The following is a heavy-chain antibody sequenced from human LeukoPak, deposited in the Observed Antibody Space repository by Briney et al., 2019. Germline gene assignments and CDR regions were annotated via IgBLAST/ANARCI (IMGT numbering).Heavy chain of an antibody. Sequence: SETLSLTCTVSGGSISSYYWSWIRQPPGKGLEWIGYIYYSGSTNYDPSLKSRVTISVDTSKNQFSLKLSSVTAADTAVYYCARNSDQLLYDTFDYWGQGTLVTVSS. V-gene: IGHV4-59*01. J-gene: IGHJ4*02. CDR1: GGSISSYY. D-gene: IGHD2-2*02. CDR2: IYYSGST. CDR3: ARNSDQLLYDTFDY.